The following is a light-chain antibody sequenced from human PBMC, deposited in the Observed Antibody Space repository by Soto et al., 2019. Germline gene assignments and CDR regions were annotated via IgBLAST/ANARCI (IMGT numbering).Light chain of an antibody. J-gene: IGKJ2*01. Sequence: LILTQSPGTLSLSPGERATLSCRASESVRNNSLASYQQPPGQPPGLHILGAYSRATGIPNRFTGNESGADFGLVVMRMERADSAVYICRRYGYGADPFGQGTKLEIK. V-gene: IGKV3-20*01. CDR2: GAY. CDR3: RRYGYGADP. CDR1: ESVRNNS.